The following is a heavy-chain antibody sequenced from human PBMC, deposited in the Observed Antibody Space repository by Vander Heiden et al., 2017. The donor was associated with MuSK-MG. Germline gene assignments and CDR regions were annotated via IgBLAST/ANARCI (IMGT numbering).Heavy chain of an antibody. CDR1: GVTFSRYA. CDR2: IWYDGSNR. Sequence: QVQPVESAGGVVQPGRSLRLPRAASGVTFSRYALHWVRQAPGKGLEWVAVIWYDGSNRYYADSVKGRFTISRDNSKNTLYLQMNSLRAEDTAVYYCARTYSGGSCYSDCYFDYWGQGTLVTVSS. CDR3: ARTYSGGSCYSDCYFDY. D-gene: IGHD2-15*01. V-gene: IGHV3-33*01. J-gene: IGHJ4*02.